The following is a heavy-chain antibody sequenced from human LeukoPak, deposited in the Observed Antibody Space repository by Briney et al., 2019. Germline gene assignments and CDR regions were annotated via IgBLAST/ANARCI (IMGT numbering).Heavy chain of an antibody. CDR1: GFTFSSYS. J-gene: IGHJ4*02. CDR3: ARDRRGPAIVVVPAAMGIDY. D-gene: IGHD2-2*01. V-gene: IGHV3-21*01. Sequence: PGGSLRLSCAASGFTFSSYSMNWVRQAPGKGLEWVSSISSSSSYIYYADSVKGRFTISRDNAKNSLYLQMNSLRAEDTAVYYCARDRRGPAIVVVPAAMGIDYWGQGTLVTVS. CDR2: ISSSSSYI.